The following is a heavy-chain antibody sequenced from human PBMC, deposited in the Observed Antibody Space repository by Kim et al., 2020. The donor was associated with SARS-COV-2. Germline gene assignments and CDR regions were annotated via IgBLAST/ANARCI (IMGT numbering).Heavy chain of an antibody. CDR1: GFTFSSYA. Sequence: GGSLRLSCAASGFTFSSYAMHWVRQAPGKGLEWVAVISYDGSNKYYADSVKGRFTISRDNSKNTLYLQMNSLRAEDTAVYYCARDLITIFGVVIIPVGMDVWGQGTTVTVSS. CDR2: ISYDGSNK. D-gene: IGHD3-3*01. J-gene: IGHJ6*02. V-gene: IGHV3-30-3*01. CDR3: ARDLITIFGVVIIPVGMDV.